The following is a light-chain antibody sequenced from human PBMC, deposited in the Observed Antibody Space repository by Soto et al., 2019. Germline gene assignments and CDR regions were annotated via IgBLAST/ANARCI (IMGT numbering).Light chain of an antibody. CDR3: CSYAGNSLWV. CDR2: DVS. V-gene: IGLV2-11*01. J-gene: IGLJ3*02. CDR1: SSDVGGSNF. Sequence: QSVLTQPRSVSGSPGQSVTISCTGSSSDVGGSNFVSWYQQHPVKAPKLVIYDVSKQPSGVPDRFSGSKSGNTASLTISGLQAEDEADYYCCSYAGNSLWVFGGGTKLTVL.